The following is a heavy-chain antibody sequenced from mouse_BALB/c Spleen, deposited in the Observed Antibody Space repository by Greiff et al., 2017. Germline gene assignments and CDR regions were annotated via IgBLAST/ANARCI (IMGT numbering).Heavy chain of an antibody. CDR1: GFSLTDYG. CDR2: IWGGGST. D-gene: IGHD2-14*01. CDR3: AKHKGYRYEGWYFDV. V-gene: IGHV2-6-5*01. Sequence: VKLMESGPGLVAPSQSLSITCTVSGFSLTDYGVSWIRQPPGKGLEWLGVIWGGGSTYYNSALKSRLSISKDNSKSQVFLKMNSLQTDDTAMYYCAKHKGYRYEGWYFDVWGAGTTVTVSS. J-gene: IGHJ1*01.